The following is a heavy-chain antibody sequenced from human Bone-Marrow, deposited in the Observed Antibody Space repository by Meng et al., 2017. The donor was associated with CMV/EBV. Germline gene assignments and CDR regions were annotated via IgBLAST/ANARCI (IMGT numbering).Heavy chain of an antibody. CDR2: INPTGGGT. J-gene: IGHJ4*02. V-gene: IGHV1-46*02. Sequence: QVQLVQSGAEVKKPGASVKVSCKASGYTFNIYYMHWVRQAPGQGLEWMGMINPTGGGTNYAQRFQGKLIMTRDTSTSTVYTELSSLRSEDTAMYYCARSRTRSSSGWNYYFDYWGQGSLVTSPQ. CDR1: GYTFNIYY. CDR3: ARSRTRSSSGWNYYFDY. D-gene: IGHD2-2*01.